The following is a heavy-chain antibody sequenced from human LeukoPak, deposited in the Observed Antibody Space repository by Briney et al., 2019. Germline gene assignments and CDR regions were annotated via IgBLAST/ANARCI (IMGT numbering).Heavy chain of an antibody. CDR1: GFTFSSYG. J-gene: IGHJ4*02. CDR2: ISYDGSNK. CDR3: AKDRSVLLWFGESLPGDY. Sequence: PGGSLRLSCAASGFTFSSYGMHWVRQAPGKGLEWVAVISYDGSNKYYADSVKGRFTISRDNSKNTLYLQMNSLRAEDTAVYYCAKDRSVLLWFGESLPGDYWDQGTLVIVSS. D-gene: IGHD3-10*01. V-gene: IGHV3-30*18.